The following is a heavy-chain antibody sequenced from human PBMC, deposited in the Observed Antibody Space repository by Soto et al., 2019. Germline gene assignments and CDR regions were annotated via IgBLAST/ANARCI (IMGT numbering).Heavy chain of an antibody. CDR1: GFTFSSYD. CDR2: LWYDGSNK. CDR3: ARDWSGSIYYYYYYGMDV. Sequence: QVQLVESGGGVVQPGRSLRLSCAASGFTFSSYDMHWVRQAPGKGLEWVAVLWYDGSNKDYADSVKGRFTISRDNSKNSMYLQMNSLRAEDTAVYYCARDWSGSIYYYYYYGMDVWGQGTTVTVSS. D-gene: IGHD3-3*01. V-gene: IGHV3-33*01. J-gene: IGHJ6*02.